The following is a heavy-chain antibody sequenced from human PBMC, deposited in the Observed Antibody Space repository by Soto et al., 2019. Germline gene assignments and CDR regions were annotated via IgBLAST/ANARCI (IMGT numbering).Heavy chain of an antibody. J-gene: IGHJ4*02. CDR2: ISAYNGNT. Sequence: ASVKVSCKASGYTFTSYGISWVRQAPGQGLEWMGWISAYNGNTNYAQKLQGRVTMTTDTSTSTAYMELRSLRSDDTAVYYCARGRYYDSSGYDAFDYWGQGTLVTVSS. V-gene: IGHV1-18*01. D-gene: IGHD3-22*01. CDR1: GYTFTSYG. CDR3: ARGRYYDSSGYDAFDY.